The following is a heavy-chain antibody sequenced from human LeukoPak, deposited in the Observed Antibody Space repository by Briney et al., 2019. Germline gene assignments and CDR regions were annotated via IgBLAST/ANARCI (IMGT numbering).Heavy chain of an antibody. Sequence: PGGSLRLSCAASGFTFSSYAMHWVRQAPGKGLEWVAVISYDGSNKYYADSVKGRFTISRDNSKNTLYLQMNSLRAEDTAVYYCAKETGDYAIDYWGQGTLVTVSS. V-gene: IGHV3-30*04. CDR3: AKETGDYAIDY. D-gene: IGHD4-17*01. CDR2: ISYDGSNK. J-gene: IGHJ4*02. CDR1: GFTFSSYA.